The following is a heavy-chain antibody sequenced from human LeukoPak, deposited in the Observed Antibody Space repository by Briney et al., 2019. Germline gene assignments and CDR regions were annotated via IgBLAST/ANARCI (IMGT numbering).Heavy chain of an antibody. CDR2: IYYSGST. CDR3: ARELRSGGYSGYVTYYFGY. J-gene: IGHJ4*02. D-gene: IGHD5-12*01. Sequence: PSETLSLTCTVSGGSISSHYWSWIRQPPGKGLEWIGYIYYSGSTNYNPSLKSRVTISVDTSKNQFSLKLSSVTAADTAVYYCARELRSGGYSGYVTYYFGYWGQGTLVTVSS. V-gene: IGHV4-59*11. CDR1: GGSISSHY.